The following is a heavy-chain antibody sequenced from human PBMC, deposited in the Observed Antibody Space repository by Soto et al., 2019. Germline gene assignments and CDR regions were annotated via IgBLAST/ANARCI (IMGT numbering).Heavy chain of an antibody. CDR3: ARRGSVPRIVGATNHWFHP. V-gene: IGHV5-51*01. CDR2: IYPGDSDT. Sequence: PGESLKISCKGSGYSFTSYWIGWVRQMPGKGLEWMGIIYPGDSDTRYSPSLQGQVTISADKSISTAYLQWSSLKASDTAMYYCARRGSVPRIVGATNHWFHPWGQGTL. CDR1: GYSFTSYW. D-gene: IGHD1-26*01. J-gene: IGHJ5*02.